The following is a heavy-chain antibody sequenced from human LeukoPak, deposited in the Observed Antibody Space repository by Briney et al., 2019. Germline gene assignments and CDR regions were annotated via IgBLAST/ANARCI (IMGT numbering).Heavy chain of an antibody. CDR1: GYTLTELS. J-gene: IGHJ4*02. Sequence: ASVKVSCKVSGYTLTELSIHWVRQAPGKGLEWTGGFDPEDGETIYAQKFQGRVTMTEDTSTDTAYMELSSLRSQDTAIYYCATLGSGSFSLAPYIFDYWGQGTLVTVSS. CDR3: ATLGSGSFSLAPYIFDY. CDR2: FDPEDGET. D-gene: IGHD3-10*01. V-gene: IGHV1-24*01.